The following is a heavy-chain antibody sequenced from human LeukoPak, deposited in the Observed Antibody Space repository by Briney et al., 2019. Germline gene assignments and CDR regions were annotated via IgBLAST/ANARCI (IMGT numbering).Heavy chain of an antibody. CDR3: ARGPNTAGNYRALDL. J-gene: IGHJ3*01. V-gene: IGHV4-61*02. D-gene: IGHD4-11*01. Sequence: PSETLSLTCTVSGGSISSGSYYWSWIRQPAGKGLEWIGRIYTSGSTNYNPSLKSRVTISVDTSKNQFSLKLSSVTAADTAAYYCARGPNTAGNYRALDLWGQGTKVTVSS. CDR1: GGSISSGSYY. CDR2: IYTSGST.